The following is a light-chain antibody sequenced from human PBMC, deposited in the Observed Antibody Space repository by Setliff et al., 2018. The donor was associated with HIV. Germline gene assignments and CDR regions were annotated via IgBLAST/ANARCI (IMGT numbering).Light chain of an antibody. J-gene: IGLJ1*01. CDR3: SSYTSSSTLP. V-gene: IGLV2-14*01. Sequence: QSVLTQPASVSGSPGQSITISCTGTSSDVGGYNYVSWFQQHPGKAPKLMIYEVTNRPSGVSNRFSASRSGNTASLTISGLQAEDEADYYCSSYTSSSTLPFGTGTKVTVL. CDR2: EVT. CDR1: SSDVGGYNY.